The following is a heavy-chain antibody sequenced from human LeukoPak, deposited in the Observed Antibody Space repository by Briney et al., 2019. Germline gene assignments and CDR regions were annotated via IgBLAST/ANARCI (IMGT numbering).Heavy chain of an antibody. CDR2: IYPGDSDT. Sequence: GESLKISCKGSGYSFTSYWIGWVRQMPGKGLEWMGIIYPGDSDTRYSPSFQGQVTISADKSISTAYLQWSSLKASDTAMYYCARRRAKLYYDILTGYYLGGFDPWGQGTLVTVSS. CDR1: GYSFTSYW. V-gene: IGHV5-51*01. D-gene: IGHD3-9*01. J-gene: IGHJ5*02. CDR3: ARRRAKLYYDILTGYYLGGFDP.